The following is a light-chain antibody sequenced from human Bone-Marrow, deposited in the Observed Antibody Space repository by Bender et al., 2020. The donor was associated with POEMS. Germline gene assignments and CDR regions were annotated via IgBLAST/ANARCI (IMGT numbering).Light chain of an antibody. CDR2: EAT. CDR1: SSDVGAYNF. Sequence: QSALTQPASVSGSPGQSITISCTGTSSDVGAYNFVSWYQQHPGKAPKLMIYEATKRPSGVSDRFSGSSSANTASLTISGLQAEDEADYYCSSYSHTSARVFGGGTKVTVL. V-gene: IGLV2-23*01. CDR3: SSYSHTSARV. J-gene: IGLJ3*02.